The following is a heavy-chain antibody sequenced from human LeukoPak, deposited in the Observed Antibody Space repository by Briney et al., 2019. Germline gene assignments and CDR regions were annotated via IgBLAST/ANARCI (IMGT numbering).Heavy chain of an antibody. D-gene: IGHD6-13*01. CDR2: IYYSGST. V-gene: IGHV4-59*01. J-gene: IGHJ6*03. CDR3: ARVGQAAGTARYYYYMDV. CDR1: GGSISTYY. Sequence: SETLSLTCTVSGGSISTYYWSWIRQPPGKGLEWIGYIYYSGSTNYNPSLKSRVTISVDTSKNQFSLKLSSVTAADTAVYYCARVGQAAGTARYYYYMDVWGKGTTVTVSS.